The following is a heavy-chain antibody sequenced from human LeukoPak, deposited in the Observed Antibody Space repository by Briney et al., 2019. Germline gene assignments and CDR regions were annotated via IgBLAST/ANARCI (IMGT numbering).Heavy chain of an antibody. V-gene: IGHV3-21*01. CDR1: GFTFSSYS. D-gene: IGHD4-17*01. CDR3: ARWATVTTDDY. CDR2: ISSSSSYI. Sequence: GGSLRLSCAASGFTFSSYSMNWVRQAPGKGLEWVSSISSSSSYIYYADSEKGRFTISRDNAKNSLYLQMNSLRAEDTAVYYCARWATVTTDDYWGQGTLVTVSS. J-gene: IGHJ4*02.